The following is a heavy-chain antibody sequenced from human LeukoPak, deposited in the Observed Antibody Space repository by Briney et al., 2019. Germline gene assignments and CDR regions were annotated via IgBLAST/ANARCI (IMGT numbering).Heavy chain of an antibody. Sequence: GGSLRLSCSASGFTFSSYAMHWVRQAPGKGLEWISYITSGSDTRTYAESVKGRFIISRDNAKNSLFLQMNSLRDEDTAVYYCATDRDWAFDHWSQGTLVTVSS. J-gene: IGHJ4*02. CDR1: GFTFSSYA. CDR2: ITSGSDTR. CDR3: ATDRDWAFDH. V-gene: IGHV3-48*02. D-gene: IGHD3-9*01.